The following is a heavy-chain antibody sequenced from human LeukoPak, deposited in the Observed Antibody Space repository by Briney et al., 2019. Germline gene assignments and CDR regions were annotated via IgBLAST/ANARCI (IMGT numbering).Heavy chain of an antibody. CDR1: GFTFSSYS. Sequence: GGSLRLSCAASGFTFSSYSMYWVRQAPGKGLEWVSSISSSSSYIYYADSVKGRFTISRDNAKNSLYLQMNSLRAEDTAVYYCARDGPGTTDYFDYWGQGTLVTVSS. CDR2: ISSSSSYI. V-gene: IGHV3-21*01. J-gene: IGHJ4*02. D-gene: IGHD1-1*01. CDR3: ARDGPGTTDYFDY.